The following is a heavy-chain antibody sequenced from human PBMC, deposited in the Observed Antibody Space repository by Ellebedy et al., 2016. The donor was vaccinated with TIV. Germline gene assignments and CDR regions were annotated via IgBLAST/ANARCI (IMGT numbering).Heavy chain of an antibody. D-gene: IGHD5-24*01. CDR1: GGSISSYH. Sequence: MPSETLSLTCTVSGGSISSYHWSWIRQPPGKGLEWIGYIYDSDTTNYNPSLKSRVTISADTSKNQFSLELTSVTAADTAVYYCARDGDGHYFDSFDIWGQGTRVTVSS. J-gene: IGHJ3*02. CDR2: IYDSDTT. V-gene: IGHV4-59*01. CDR3: ARDGDGHYFDSFDI.